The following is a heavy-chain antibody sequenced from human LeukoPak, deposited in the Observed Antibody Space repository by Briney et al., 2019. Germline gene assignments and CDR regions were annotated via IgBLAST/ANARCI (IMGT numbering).Heavy chain of an antibody. J-gene: IGHJ4*02. CDR3: ALTYDSSGYYSHYFDY. V-gene: IGHV4-34*01. CDR1: GGSFSGYY. D-gene: IGHD3-22*01. CDR2: INHSGST. Sequence: SETLSLTCAVYGGSFSGYYWSWIRQPPGKGLEWIGEINHSGSTNYNPSLKSRVTISVDTSKNQFSLKLSSVTAADTAVYYCALTYDSSGYYSHYFDYWDQGTLVTVSS.